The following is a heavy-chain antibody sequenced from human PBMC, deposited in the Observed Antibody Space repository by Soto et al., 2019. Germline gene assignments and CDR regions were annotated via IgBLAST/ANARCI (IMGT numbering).Heavy chain of an antibody. J-gene: IGHJ6*02. CDR2: IKPGGGSA. D-gene: IGHD6-19*01. V-gene: IGHV1-46*01. CDR1: GSAITRYY. Sequence: QVDLVQSGAEVKKPGASVTISCQASGSAITRYYIHWVRQAPGRGLEWMGIIKPGGGSASYAQKFHDRVTIDKDTSTGTVYMDLRSLRTEDTAVYYCARDTSGWSLNGLDVWGQGTTVNVSS. CDR3: ARDTSGWSLNGLDV.